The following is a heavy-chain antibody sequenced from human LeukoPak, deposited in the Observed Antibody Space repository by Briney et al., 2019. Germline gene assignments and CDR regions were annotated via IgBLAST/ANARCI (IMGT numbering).Heavy chain of an antibody. D-gene: IGHD3-3*01. CDR1: GFTFSDYA. Sequence: PGGSLRLSCAGSGFTFSDYAMSWVRQAPGKGLEWVSGIHSRGATTYHAESVKGRFTVSRDNSENTLYLQMSSLRPEDTAVYYCVRTLYDFWSGIYDFWGRGTLVTVSS. CDR3: VRTLYDFWSGIYDF. V-gene: IGHV3-23*01. CDR2: IHSRGATT. J-gene: IGHJ4*02.